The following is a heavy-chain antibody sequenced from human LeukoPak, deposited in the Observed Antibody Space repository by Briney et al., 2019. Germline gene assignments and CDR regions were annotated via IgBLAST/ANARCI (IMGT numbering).Heavy chain of an antibody. Sequence: SETLSLTCTVSGGSISDYYWSWIRQPAGKGLEWIGRIYTTGSTDYNPSLKCRVTISVDTSKNQFSLKLSSVTAADTAVYYCARDFRITMVRSPEGNFDYWGQGTLVTVSS. V-gene: IGHV4-4*07. CDR1: GGSISDYY. D-gene: IGHD3-10*01. CDR3: ARDFRITMVRSPEGNFDY. CDR2: IYTTGST. J-gene: IGHJ4*02.